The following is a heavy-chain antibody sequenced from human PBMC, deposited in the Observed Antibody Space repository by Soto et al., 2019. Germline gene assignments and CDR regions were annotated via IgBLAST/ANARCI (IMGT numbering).Heavy chain of an antibody. CDR1: GYTFTSYD. CDR2: MNPNSGDT. J-gene: IGHJ6*03. CDR3: ARGPDYPVGGAQYKFYCRDA. D-gene: IGHD2-21*01. Sequence: ASVKFSCKASGYTFTSYDINWVRQATGQGLEWMGWMNPNSGDTGYAQKFQGRVTMTRDTSISTAYMELSNLRSDDTAVYFCARGPDYPVGGAQYKFYCRDAGGKGTTGTVSS. V-gene: IGHV1-8*01.